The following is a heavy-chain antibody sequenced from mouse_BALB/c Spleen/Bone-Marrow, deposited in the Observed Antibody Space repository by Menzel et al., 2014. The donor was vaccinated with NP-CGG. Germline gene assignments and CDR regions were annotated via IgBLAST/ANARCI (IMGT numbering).Heavy chain of an antibody. V-gene: IGHV1-54*01. CDR1: GYAFSNYL. CDR3: ARCIATAYAMDY. Sequence: QVQLKQSGAELVRPGTSVKVSCKASGYAFSNYLIEWVKQRPGQGLEWIGVINPGRGDINYNEKFKGKVALTADESSSNAYMQLSSLPSDDSAVYFCARCIATAYAMDYWGQGTSVTVSS. D-gene: IGHD1-2*01. CDR2: INPGRGDI. J-gene: IGHJ4*01.